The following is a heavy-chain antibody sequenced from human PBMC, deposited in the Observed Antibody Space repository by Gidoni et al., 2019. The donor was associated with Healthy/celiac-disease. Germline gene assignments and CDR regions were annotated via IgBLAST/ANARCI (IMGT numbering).Heavy chain of an antibody. D-gene: IGHD3-9*01. CDR3: TSRNYDILTGYYNY. Sequence: EVQLVESGGGLVQPGGSLKLSCAASGFTFSGSAMHWVRQASGKGLEWVGRIRSKANSYATAYAASVKGRFTISRDDSKNTAYLQMNSLKTEDTAVYYCTSRNYDILTGYYNYWGQGTLVTVSS. J-gene: IGHJ4*02. V-gene: IGHV3-73*02. CDR2: IRSKANSYAT. CDR1: GFTFSGSA.